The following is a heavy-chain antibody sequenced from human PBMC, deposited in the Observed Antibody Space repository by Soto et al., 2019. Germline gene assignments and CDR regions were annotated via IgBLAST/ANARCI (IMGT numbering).Heavy chain of an antibody. D-gene: IGHD3-16*01. CDR2: ISPSSATI. CDR1: GFTLSSYS. V-gene: IGHV3-48*01. CDR3: ARSFGGAYDY. J-gene: IGHJ4*02. Sequence: GESLKISCAASGFTLSSYSMNWVRQAPGKGLEWVSYISPSSATINYADSLRGRFTISRDNAKNSLYLQMNSLRVEDTAVYFCARSFGGAYDYWGQGTLVTVSS.